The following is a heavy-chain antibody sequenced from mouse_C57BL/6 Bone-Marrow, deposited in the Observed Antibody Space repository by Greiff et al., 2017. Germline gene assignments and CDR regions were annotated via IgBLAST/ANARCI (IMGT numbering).Heavy chain of an antibody. CDR2: IDPSDSET. CDR3: ARDRYYYGSSLWYFDV. D-gene: IGHD1-1*01. Sequence: VQLQQSGAELVRPGSSVKLSCKASGYTFTSYWMHWVKQRPIQGLEWIGNIDPSDSETYYNQKFKDKATLTVDKSSSTAYMQLSSLTSEDSAVYYCARDRYYYGSSLWYFDVWGTGTTVTVSS. J-gene: IGHJ1*03. V-gene: IGHV1-52*01. CDR1: GYTFTSYW.